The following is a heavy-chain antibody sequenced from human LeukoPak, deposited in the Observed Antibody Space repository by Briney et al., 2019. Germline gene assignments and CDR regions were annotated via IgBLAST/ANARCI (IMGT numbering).Heavy chain of an antibody. Sequence: SETLSLTCTVSGGFISSYYWSWIRQPPGKGLEWIGYIYYTGNTKYNPSLKSRVTMSVDTSKNQFSLKLSSVTAADTAVYYCARLDSSGYRGYWGQGTLVTVSS. V-gene: IGHV4-59*08. J-gene: IGHJ4*02. CDR2: IYYTGNT. CDR3: ARLDSSGYRGY. CDR1: GGFISSYY. D-gene: IGHD3-22*01.